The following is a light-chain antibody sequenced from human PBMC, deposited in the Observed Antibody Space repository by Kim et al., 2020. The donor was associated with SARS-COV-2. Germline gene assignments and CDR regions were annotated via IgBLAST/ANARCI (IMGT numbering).Light chain of an antibody. J-gene: IGKJ4*01. CDR3: QQRSNWPLT. CDR1: RSVSAS. Sequence: LALGERATRPCRASRSVSASLAGYQPRPGQAPRLLIYDASNRATGIPARFSGSGSGTDFTLSISSLEPEDFAVYFCQQRSNWPLTFGGGTKVDIK. V-gene: IGKV3-11*01. CDR2: DAS.